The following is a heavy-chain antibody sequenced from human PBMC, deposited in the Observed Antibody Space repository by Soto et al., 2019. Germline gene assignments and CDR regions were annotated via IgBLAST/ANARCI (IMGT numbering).Heavy chain of an antibody. CDR2: IYSGGST. D-gene: IGHD5-18*01. Sequence: GGSLRLSCAASGFTVSSNYMSWVRQAPGRGLEWVSIIYSGGSTYYADSVKGRFTISRDNSKNTLYLQMNSLRVEDTAVYYCARKRGYSYGYDSWGQGTLVTVSS. CDR1: GFTVSSNY. CDR3: ARKRGYSYGYDS. V-gene: IGHV3-53*01. J-gene: IGHJ4*02.